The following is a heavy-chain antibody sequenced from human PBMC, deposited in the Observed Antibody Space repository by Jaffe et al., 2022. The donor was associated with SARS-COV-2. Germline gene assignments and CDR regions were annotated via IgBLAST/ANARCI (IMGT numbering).Heavy chain of an antibody. Sequence: QVQLVQSGAEVKKPGASVKVSCKASGYTFSGYAITWVRQAPGQGLEWVGWISAYNGVRNYADKVQGRVTMTTDASTTTAYLELTNLRSDDTAVYYCARAGNASAWPWYWFDPWGQGTPVTVSS. D-gene: IGHD2-2*01. CDR1: GYTFSGYA. CDR3: ARAGNASAWPWYWFDP. J-gene: IGHJ5*02. CDR2: ISAYNGVR. V-gene: IGHV1-18*01.